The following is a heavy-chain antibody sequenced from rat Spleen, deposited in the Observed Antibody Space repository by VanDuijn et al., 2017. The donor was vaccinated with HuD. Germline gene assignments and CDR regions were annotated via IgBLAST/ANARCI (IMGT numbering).Heavy chain of an antibody. Sequence: SVPVDSPSCNYWGWIRKFPGNRMEWMGYINYSGATSYNPSLKSRISITRDTSKNQFFLQLNSVTPEDTATYFCTRGVYYGLLPFYFDYWGQGVMVTVSS. J-gene: IGHJ2*01. V-gene: IGHV3-1*01. CDR2: INYSGAT. CDR3: TRGVYYGLLPFYFDY. CDR1: VDSPSCNY. D-gene: IGHD1-6*01.